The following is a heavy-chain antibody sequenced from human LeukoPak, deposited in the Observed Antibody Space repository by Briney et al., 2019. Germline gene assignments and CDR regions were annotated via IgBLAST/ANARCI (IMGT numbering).Heavy chain of an antibody. V-gene: IGHV3-30*18. CDR1: GFTFSSYG. Sequence: GGSLRLSCAASGFTFSSYGMHWVRQAPGKGLEWVAVISYDGSNKYYADSVKGRFTISRDNSKNTLYLQMNSLRAEDTAVYYCAKDDGGFDYWGREPWSPSPQ. CDR2: ISYDGSNK. CDR3: AKDDGGFDY. D-gene: IGHD3-10*01. J-gene: IGHJ4*02.